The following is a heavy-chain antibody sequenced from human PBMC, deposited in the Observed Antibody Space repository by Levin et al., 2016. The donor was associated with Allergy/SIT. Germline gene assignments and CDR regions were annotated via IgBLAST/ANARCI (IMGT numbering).Heavy chain of an antibody. CDR1: GFTFSSYG. D-gene: IGHD2-15*01. Sequence: GGSLRLSCAASGFTFSSYGMHWVRQAPGKGLEWVAVIWYDGSNKYYADSVKGRFTISRDNSKNTLYLQMNSLRAEDTAVYYCARAGPPDCSGGSCYSAEYFQHWGQGTLVTVSS. CDR2: IWYDGSNK. J-gene: IGHJ1*01. CDR3: ARAGPPDCSGGSCYSAEYFQH. V-gene: IGHV3-33*01.